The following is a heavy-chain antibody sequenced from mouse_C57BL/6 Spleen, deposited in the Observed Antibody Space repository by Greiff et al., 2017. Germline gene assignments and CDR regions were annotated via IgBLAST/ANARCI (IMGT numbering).Heavy chain of an antibody. Sequence: QVQLQQPGTDLVKPGASVKLSCKASGYTFTSYWMHWVKQRPGQGLEWIGNINPSTGGTNYNEKFKSKATLTVDKSSSTAYMQLSSLTSEDSAVXYCARGITTVVAYYFDYWGQGTTLTVSS. V-gene: IGHV1-53*01. CDR1: GYTFTSYW. CDR3: ARGITTVVAYYFDY. J-gene: IGHJ2*01. CDR2: INPSTGGT. D-gene: IGHD1-1*01.